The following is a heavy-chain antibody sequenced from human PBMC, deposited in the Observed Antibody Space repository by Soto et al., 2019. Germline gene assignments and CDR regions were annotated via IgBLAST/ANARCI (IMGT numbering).Heavy chain of an antibody. CDR1: GYTFTGYY. D-gene: IGHD3-10*01. V-gene: IGHV1-2*02. CDR3: ARDEVTRVRSRAQNYYYFGMDG. Sequence: GASVKVSCKASGYTFTGYYMHWVRQAPGQGLEWMGWINPNSGGTNYAQKFQGRVTMTRDTSISTAYMELSRLRSDDTAVYYCARDEVTRVRSRAQNYYYFGMDGWGQGTTVTVPS. CDR2: INPNSGGT. J-gene: IGHJ6*02.